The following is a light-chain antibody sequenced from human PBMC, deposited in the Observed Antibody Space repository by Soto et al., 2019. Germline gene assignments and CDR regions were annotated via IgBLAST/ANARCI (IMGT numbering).Light chain of an antibody. CDR2: DVS. V-gene: IGLV2-14*01. CDR1: SSDVGGYNF. CDR3: SSYTISSTYV. Sequence: QSALTQPASVSGSPGQSITISCTGTSSDVGGYNFVSWYQQHPGKAPKLLIYDVSDRPSGVSNRFSGSKSGNTASLTISGLQAEDEADYYCSSYTISSTYVFGTGTMLTVL. J-gene: IGLJ1*01.